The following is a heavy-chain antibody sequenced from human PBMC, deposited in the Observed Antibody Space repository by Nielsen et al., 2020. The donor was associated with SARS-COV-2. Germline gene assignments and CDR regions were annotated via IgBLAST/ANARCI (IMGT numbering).Heavy chain of an antibody. Sequence: GESLKISCAASGFTFSSYSMNWVRQAPGKGLEWVSSISRSYTYISYADSVKGRFTISRDNARNTLYLQMSGLRAEDTGVYYCASRQDGYNYDTQWGQGTRVTVSS. CDR2: ISRSYTYI. V-gene: IGHV3-21*01. D-gene: IGHD5-24*01. CDR3: ASRQDGYNYDTQ. J-gene: IGHJ4*02. CDR1: GFTFSSYS.